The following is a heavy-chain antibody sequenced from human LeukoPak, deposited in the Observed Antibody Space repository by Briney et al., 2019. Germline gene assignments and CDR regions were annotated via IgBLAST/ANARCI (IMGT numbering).Heavy chain of an antibody. V-gene: IGHV4-34*01. CDR2: INDSGST. D-gene: IGHD6-6*01. CDR1: GESFSGHY. CDR3: ARVPEYSYGYFDF. Sequence: SETLSLTCAVYGESFSGHYWSWIRQPPGKGLEWIGEINDSGSTNYNPSLKSRVTISLDTSKNHFSLNLSSVTAADTAVYYCARVPEYSYGYFDFWGQGTPVTVSS. J-gene: IGHJ4*02.